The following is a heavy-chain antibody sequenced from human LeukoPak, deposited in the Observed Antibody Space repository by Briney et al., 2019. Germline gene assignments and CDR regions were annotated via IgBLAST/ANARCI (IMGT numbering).Heavy chain of an antibody. CDR1: GYIFSDYY. CDR2: ISLSGGST. J-gene: IGHJ4*02. CDR3: ARSRLLLDY. D-gene: IGHD2-21*02. Sequence: ASVIVSCKASGYIFSDYYMHWVRQAPGQGLEWMGIISLSGGSTTYAQRFQGRVTMTGDTSTSTVYMELSSLRSEDTAVYYCARSRLLLDYWGQGTLVTVSS. V-gene: IGHV1-46*01.